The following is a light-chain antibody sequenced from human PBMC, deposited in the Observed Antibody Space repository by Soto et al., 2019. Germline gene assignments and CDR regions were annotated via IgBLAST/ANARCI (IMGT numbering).Light chain of an antibody. CDR1: QSLNNW. Sequence: DIQMTQSPSTLSASIGDRVTITCRASQSLNNWLAWYQQKPGNAPNLLIYKVSNLESGEPSRFSGSGCGTEFTHTISSLQPDDFATYYCQQYNGYSWTVGQGTKVEIK. CDR2: KVS. J-gene: IGKJ1*01. CDR3: QQYNGYSWT. V-gene: IGKV1-5*03.